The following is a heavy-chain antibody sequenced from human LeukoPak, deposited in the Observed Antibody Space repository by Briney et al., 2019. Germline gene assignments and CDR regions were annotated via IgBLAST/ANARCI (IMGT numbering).Heavy chain of an antibody. CDR1: GGSISSGGYY. CDR3: ARGRYCSSTSCYSGIGY. J-gene: IGHJ4*02. CDR2: INHSGST. V-gene: IGHV4-39*07. Sequence: SETLSLTCTVSGGSISSGGYYWSWIRQPPGKGLEWIGEINHSGSTNYNPSLKSRVTISVDTSKNQFSLKLSSVTAADTAVYYCARGRYCSSTSCYSGIGYWGQGTLVTVSS. D-gene: IGHD2-2*01.